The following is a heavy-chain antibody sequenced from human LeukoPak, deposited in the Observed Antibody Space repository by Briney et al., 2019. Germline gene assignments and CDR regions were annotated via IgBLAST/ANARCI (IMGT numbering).Heavy chain of an antibody. CDR2: ISVYNGNT. J-gene: IGHJ4*02. Sequence: ASVKVSCKASGYTYRSYGISWVRQAPGQGLEWLAGISVYNGNTNYAQMLQGRVTMTRDTSTSTLYMDLLRLRAADTAVYYCERDLSSDWRNPYYFDYWGQGTLVTVSS. D-gene: IGHD3-22*01. CDR1: GYTYRSYG. CDR3: ERDLSSDWRNPYYFDY. V-gene: IGHV1-18*01.